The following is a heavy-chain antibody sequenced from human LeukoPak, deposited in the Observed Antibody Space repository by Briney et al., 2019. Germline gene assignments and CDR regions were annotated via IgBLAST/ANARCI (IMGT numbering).Heavy chain of an antibody. CDR3: ARVRWLTSTYYYYYMDV. Sequence: ASVKVSCKASGYTFTSYDINWVRQATGQGLEWMGWMNPNSGNTGYAQKFQGRVTMTRNTSISTAYMEPSSLRSEDTAVYYCARVRWLTSTYYYYYMDVWGKGTTVTISS. D-gene: IGHD6-19*01. CDR2: MNPNSGNT. CDR1: GYTFTSYD. J-gene: IGHJ6*03. V-gene: IGHV1-8*01.